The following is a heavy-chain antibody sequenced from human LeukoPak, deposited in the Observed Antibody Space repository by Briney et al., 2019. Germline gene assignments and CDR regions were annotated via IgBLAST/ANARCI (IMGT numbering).Heavy chain of an antibody. J-gene: IGHJ4*02. D-gene: IGHD1-26*01. V-gene: IGHV4-34*01. CDR3: ASRLGIVGATFDY. CDR2: INHSGST. CDR1: GGSFSGDF. Sequence: SETLSLTCAVYGGSFSGDFWSWIRQSPGKGLEWIGEINHSGSTNYNPSLKSRVTTSVDTSKNQFSLKLSSVTAADTAVYYCASRLGIVGATFDYWGQGTLVTVSS.